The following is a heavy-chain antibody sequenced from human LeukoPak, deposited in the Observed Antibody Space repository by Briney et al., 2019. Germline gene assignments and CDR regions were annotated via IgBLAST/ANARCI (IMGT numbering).Heavy chain of an antibody. CDR3: ARHQWHYYYYMGV. Sequence: PSETLSLTCTVSGGSISSSSYYWGWIRRPPGKGLEWIGSIYYSGDTYYNPSLKSRRVTISVDTSKNQFSLTLSSVTAADTAVYYCARHQWHYYYYMGVWGKGSTVTVSS. CDR1: GGSISSSSYY. V-gene: IGHV4-39*01. J-gene: IGHJ6*03. D-gene: IGHD6-19*01. CDR2: IYYSGDT.